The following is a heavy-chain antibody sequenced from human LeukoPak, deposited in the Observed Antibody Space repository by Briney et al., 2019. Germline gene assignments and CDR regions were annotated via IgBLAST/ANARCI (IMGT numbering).Heavy chain of an antibody. D-gene: IGHD5-12*01. CDR3: TRPAVVATSLGVDY. CDR1: GFTFSGSA. J-gene: IGHJ4*02. V-gene: IGHV3-73*01. Sequence: GGSLKLSCAASGFTFSGSAMHWVRQASGKGLEWVGRIRSKANSYATAYAASVKGRFTISRDDSKNTAYLQMNSLKTEDTAVYYCTRPAVVATSLGVDYWGQGTLVTVSS. CDR2: IRSKANSYAT.